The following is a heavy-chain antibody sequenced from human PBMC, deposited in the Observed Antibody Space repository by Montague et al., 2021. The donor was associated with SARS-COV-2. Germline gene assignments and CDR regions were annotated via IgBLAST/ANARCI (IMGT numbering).Heavy chain of an antibody. V-gene: IGHV4-4*07. Sequence: SETLSLTCAVSAGSIRDYYWSWIRQPPGKGLEWIGQIYTTGSSDYSPSLQSRVTMSVDTSKNQVSLRLMSVTAADTALYYCARERSYLYWYFDLWGRGTLVTVSS. J-gene: IGHJ2*01. CDR1: AGSIRDYY. CDR2: IYTTGSS. CDR3: ARERSYLYWYFDL.